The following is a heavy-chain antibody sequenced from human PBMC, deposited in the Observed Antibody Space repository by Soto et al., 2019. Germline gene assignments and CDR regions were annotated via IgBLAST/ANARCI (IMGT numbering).Heavy chain of an antibody. J-gene: IGHJ4*02. CDR1: GGSISSYY. Sequence: SETLSLTCTVSGGSISSYYWSWIRQPPGKGLEWIGYIYYSGSTNYNPSLKSRVTISVDTSKNQFSLKLSSVTAADTAVYYCARARNDILTGYQPRRPIEFDYWGQGTLVTV. D-gene: IGHD3-9*01. V-gene: IGHV4-59*01. CDR2: IYYSGST. CDR3: ARARNDILTGYQPRRPIEFDY.